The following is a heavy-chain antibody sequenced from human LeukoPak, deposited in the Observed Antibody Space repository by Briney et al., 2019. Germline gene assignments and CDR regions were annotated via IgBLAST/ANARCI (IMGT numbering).Heavy chain of an antibody. J-gene: IGHJ4*02. CDR2: VTDDGTTT. CDR3: VKEERGYSYGDY. CDR1: GFTFNNCA. Sequence: RGSLRLSCAASGFTFNNCAMSWVRQPPGKGLEWVSAVTDDGTTTYYADSVKGRFTTSRDNSKNTVYLQMNYLTADDTARYYCVKEERGYSYGDYWGQGTLVTVSS. V-gene: IGHV3-23*01. D-gene: IGHD5-18*01.